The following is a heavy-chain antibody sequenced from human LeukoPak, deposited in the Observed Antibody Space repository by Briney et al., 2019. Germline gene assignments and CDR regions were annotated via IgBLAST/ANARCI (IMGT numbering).Heavy chain of an antibody. CDR1: GGSFSDYN. Sequence: PSETLSLTCAVYGGSFSDYNWTWIRQPPGKGLEWIGEIGHNGSTNYNPSLKGRVTISLDTSKNQFSLKLTAVTAADTAVYYCARDAHAGYSYARYYYYYYMDVWGKGTTVTVSS. J-gene: IGHJ6*03. CDR2: IGHNGST. D-gene: IGHD5-18*01. V-gene: IGHV4-34*01. CDR3: ARDAHAGYSYARYYYYYYMDV.